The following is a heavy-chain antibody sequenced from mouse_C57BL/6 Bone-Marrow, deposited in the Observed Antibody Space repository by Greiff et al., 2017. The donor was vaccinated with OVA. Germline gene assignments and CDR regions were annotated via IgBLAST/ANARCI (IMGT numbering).Heavy chain of an antibody. Sequence: QVQLQQSGPELVKPGASVKISCKASGYAFSSSWMNWVKQRPGKGLEWIGRIYPGDGDTNYNGKFKGKATLTADKSSSTAYMQLSSLTSEDSAVYFCARLHYYDYDGYYFDYWGQGTTLTVSS. J-gene: IGHJ2*01. CDR1: GYAFSSSW. CDR2: IYPGDGDT. V-gene: IGHV1-82*01. D-gene: IGHD2-4*01. CDR3: ARLHYYDYDGYYFDY.